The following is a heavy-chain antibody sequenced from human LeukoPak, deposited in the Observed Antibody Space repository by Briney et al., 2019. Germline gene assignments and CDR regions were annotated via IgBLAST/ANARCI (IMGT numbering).Heavy chain of an antibody. J-gene: IGHJ1*01. CDR2: KSDGSST. CDR1: GLNFDDYA. Sequence: PGGSLRLSCAASGLNFDDYAMHWVRQAPGKGLVWVSRKSDGSSTSYADSVKGRFTIARDNAKNTLYLQVNSLRPEDTAVYYCARNDYLEDWGQGTLVTVPS. V-gene: IGHV3-74*01. CDR3: ARNDYLED.